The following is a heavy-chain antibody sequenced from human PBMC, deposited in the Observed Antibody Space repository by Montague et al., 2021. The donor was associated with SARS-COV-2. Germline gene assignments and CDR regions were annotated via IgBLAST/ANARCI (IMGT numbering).Heavy chain of an antibody. CDR3: ARQFGITWYALDV. J-gene: IGHJ6*02. CDR1: GDSFSDYD. CDR2: IDHTGRS. V-gene: IGHV4-34*01. D-gene: IGHD3-10*01. Sequence: SETLSLTCGVSGDSFSDYDWTLIRRPPGKGLEWLGEIDHTGRSNYNPSLKSRVTLSLDTSKNQFSLQLNSVTPEDTAVYYCARQFGITWYALDVWGQGTTVTVSS.